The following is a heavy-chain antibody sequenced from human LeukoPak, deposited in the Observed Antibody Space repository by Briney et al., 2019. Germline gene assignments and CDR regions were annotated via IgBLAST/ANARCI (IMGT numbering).Heavy chain of an antibody. V-gene: IGHV4-4*02. J-gene: IGHJ4*02. CDR1: GGSVSSPTW. CDR2: IYHSGST. D-gene: IGHD4-23*01. CDR3: ARGLMPPNRYGGNSGTISIFDY. Sequence: SETLSLTCAVSGGSVSSPTWWTWVRQPPGKGLEWIGEIYHSGSTNYNPSLKSRVTLSIDKSKNQFSLKLSSVTAADTAVYYCARGLMPPNRYGGNSGTISIFDYWGQGTLVTVSS.